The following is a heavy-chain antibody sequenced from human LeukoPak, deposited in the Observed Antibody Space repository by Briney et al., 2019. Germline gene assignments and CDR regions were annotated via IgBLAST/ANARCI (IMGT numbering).Heavy chain of an antibody. J-gene: IGHJ4*02. CDR1: GYSFTSYG. Sequence: EASVKVSCKASGYSFTSYGISWVRQAPGQGLEWMGWISAYNGNTNYAQGLQGRVTMTTDTSTSTAYMELRSLTSDDTAVYYCARVPSGGPFDYWGQGTLVTVSS. V-gene: IGHV1-18*01. D-gene: IGHD2-15*01. CDR3: ARVPSGGPFDY. CDR2: ISAYNGNT.